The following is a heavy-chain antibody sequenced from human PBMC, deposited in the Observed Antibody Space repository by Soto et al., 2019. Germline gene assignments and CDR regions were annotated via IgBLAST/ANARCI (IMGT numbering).Heavy chain of an antibody. J-gene: IGHJ4*01. CDR1: GYTFTDYY. CDR3: ARERCTTGSCYGRTFDH. CDR2: INPNSGDT. D-gene: IGHD2-15*01. V-gene: IGHV1-2*04. Sequence: ASVTVSCKAPGYTFTDYYIHWVRQAPGQGLEWMGWINPNSGDTTYAQKFQGWVTMTRDTSIGTASIGTAYMELSRLKSDDTAVYYCARERCTTGSCYGRTFDHWGHGPLATVSS.